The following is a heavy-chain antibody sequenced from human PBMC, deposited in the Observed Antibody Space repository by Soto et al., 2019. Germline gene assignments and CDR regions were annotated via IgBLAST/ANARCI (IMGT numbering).Heavy chain of an antibody. J-gene: IGHJ6*04. Sequence: GSLRLSCAASGFTFSSYAMGWVRQAPGKGLEWVSAISGSGGSTYYADSVKGRFTISRDNSKNTLYLQMNSLRAEDTAVYYCATSGITIFGVVIIGCMDVWGKGTTVTVSS. CDR1: GFTFSSYA. CDR2: ISGSGGST. CDR3: ATSGITIFGVVIIGCMDV. V-gene: IGHV3-23*01. D-gene: IGHD3-3*01.